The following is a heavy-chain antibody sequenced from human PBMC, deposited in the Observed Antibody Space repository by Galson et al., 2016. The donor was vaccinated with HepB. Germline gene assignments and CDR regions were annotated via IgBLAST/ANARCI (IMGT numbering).Heavy chain of an antibody. CDR1: GFAVMTNY. V-gene: IGHV3-53*01. CDR3: ASGFPYMYFDL. D-gene: IGHD3-10*01. Sequence: SLRLSCAASGFAVMTNYMTWVRQASGKGLEWVSVIYSSGNTYYRESVKGRFTISRDEAENAVYLQMNSLKVGDTAVYYCASGFPYMYFDLWGRGTLVTVSS. J-gene: IGHJ2*01. CDR2: IYSSGNT.